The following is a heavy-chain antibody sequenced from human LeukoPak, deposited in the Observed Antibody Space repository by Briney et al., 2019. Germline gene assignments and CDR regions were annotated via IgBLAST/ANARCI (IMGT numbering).Heavy chain of an antibody. CDR1: GGAISSYY. CDR2: IYYSGST. V-gene: IGHV4-59*01. CDR3: ARAVQLERPPPLIGYYYMDV. J-gene: IGHJ6*03. Sequence: SETLSLTCTVSGGAISSYYWSWIRQPPGKGLEWIGYIYYSGSTNYNPSLKSRVTISVGTSKNQFSLKLSSVTAADTAVYYCARAVQLERPPPLIGYYYMDVWGKGTTVTVSS. D-gene: IGHD1-1*01.